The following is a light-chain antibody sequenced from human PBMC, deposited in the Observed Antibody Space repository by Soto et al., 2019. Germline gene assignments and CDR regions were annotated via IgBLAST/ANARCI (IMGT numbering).Light chain of an antibody. CDR3: QQYDSLPIT. CDR2: DAS. CDR1: QDIRYY. Sequence: IQTTRSTSTLSACVGDRVTITCQASQDIRYYLNWFQQKPGKAPKVLIYDASRLETGVPSRFSGSGSGTHFSLAISSLQPEDIATYYCQQYDSLPITFGQGTRLEIK. J-gene: IGKJ5*01. V-gene: IGKV1-33*01.